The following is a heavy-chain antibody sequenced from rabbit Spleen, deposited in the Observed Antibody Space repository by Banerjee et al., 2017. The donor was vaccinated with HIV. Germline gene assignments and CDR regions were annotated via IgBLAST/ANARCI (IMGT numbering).Heavy chain of an antibody. D-gene: IGHD1-1*01. V-gene: IGHV1S43*01. CDR2: IYNGDGST. J-gene: IGHJ4*01. CDR1: GFDLSSYYC. CDR3: VRGASGSGYYSL. Sequence: QEQLEESGGGLVKPEGSLTLTCKASGFDLSSYYCMCWVRQAPGKGLEWIACIYNGDGSTYYASWVNGRFTISRSTSLNTVDLKMTSLTAADTATYFCVRGASGSGYYSLWGQGTLVTVS.